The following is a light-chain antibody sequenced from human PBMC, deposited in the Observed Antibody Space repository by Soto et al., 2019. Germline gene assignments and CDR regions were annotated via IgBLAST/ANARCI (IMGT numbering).Light chain of an antibody. CDR3: SSYAGSNLWV. Sequence: QSALTQSPSASGSPGQSVTISCTGTSSDVGNYKYVSWYQQHPGKAPKLMIYEVSKRPSGVPDRFSGSKSGNTASLTVSGLQVEDEADYYCSSYAGSNLWVFDGGTKVTVL. CDR2: EVS. CDR1: SSDVGNYKY. V-gene: IGLV2-8*01. J-gene: IGLJ3*02.